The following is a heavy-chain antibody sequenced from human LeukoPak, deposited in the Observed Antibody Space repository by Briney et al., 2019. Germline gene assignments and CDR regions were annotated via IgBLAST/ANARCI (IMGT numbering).Heavy chain of an antibody. Sequence: PGGSLRLSCTVSGFSLSSYAMSWVRRAPGKGLEWVSATSSSDDGKYYADSVRGRFTISRDNSRNTMYLQMNSLRAEDAAVYYCARATYYYGSGSYFDYYMDVWGKGTTVTISS. V-gene: IGHV3-23*01. J-gene: IGHJ6*03. CDR3: ARATYYYGSGSYFDYYMDV. CDR1: GFSLSSYA. D-gene: IGHD3-10*01. CDR2: TSSSDDGK.